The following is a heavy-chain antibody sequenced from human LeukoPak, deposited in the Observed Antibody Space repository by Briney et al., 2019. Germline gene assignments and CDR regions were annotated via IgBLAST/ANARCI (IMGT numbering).Heavy chain of an antibody. D-gene: IGHD6-6*01. CDR2: INPNSGGT. CDR1: GYTFNGYY. J-gene: IGHJ6*03. V-gene: IGHV1-2*02. Sequence: ASVKVSCKASGYTFNGYYKHWVRQAPGQGLEWMGWINPNSGGTNYAQKFQGRVTMTRDTSISTAYMELSRLRSDDTAMYYCARDRKSIAARPYYMDVWGKGTTVTVSS. CDR3: ARDRKSIAARPYYMDV.